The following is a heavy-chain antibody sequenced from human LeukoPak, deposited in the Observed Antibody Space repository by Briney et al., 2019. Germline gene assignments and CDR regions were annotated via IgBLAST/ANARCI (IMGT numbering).Heavy chain of an antibody. CDR1: GFTFSSYS. V-gene: IGHV3-21*01. CDR2: VSGSSTYI. Sequence: PGESLRLSCAASGFTFSSYSLNWVRQAPGKGLEWVSSVSGSSTYIYYADSVRGRFTMSRDNAKNSLYLHMNSLRAEDTAVYYCAREVGATDDYWGQGTLVTVSS. CDR3: AREVGATDDY. J-gene: IGHJ4*02. D-gene: IGHD1-26*01.